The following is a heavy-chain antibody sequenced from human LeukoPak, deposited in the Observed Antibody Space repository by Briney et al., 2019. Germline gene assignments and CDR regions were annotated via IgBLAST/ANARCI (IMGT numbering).Heavy chain of an antibody. CDR3: ARGLPTTVVTIERYYYYYYGMDV. Sequence: ASVKVSCKASGYTFTGYYMHWVRQATGQGLEWMGWMNPNSGNTGYAQKFQGRVTMTRNTSISTAYMELSSLRSEDTAVYYCARGLPTTVVTIERYYYYYYGMDVWGQGTTVTVSS. CDR1: GYTFTGYY. D-gene: IGHD4-23*01. CDR2: MNPNSGNT. V-gene: IGHV1-8*02. J-gene: IGHJ6*02.